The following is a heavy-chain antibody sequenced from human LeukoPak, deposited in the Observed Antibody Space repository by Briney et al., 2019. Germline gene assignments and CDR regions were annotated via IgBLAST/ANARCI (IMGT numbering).Heavy chain of an antibody. J-gene: IGHJ4*02. Sequence: ASVKVSCKASGYTFTGYYMHWVRQAPGQGLEWMGWINPNSGGTNYAQNLQGRVTMTRDTSISTAYMELSRLRSDDTAVYYCARPDILTGYSFDYWGQGTLVTVSS. CDR1: GYTFTGYY. CDR2: INPNSGGT. V-gene: IGHV1-2*02. D-gene: IGHD3-9*01. CDR3: ARPDILTGYSFDY.